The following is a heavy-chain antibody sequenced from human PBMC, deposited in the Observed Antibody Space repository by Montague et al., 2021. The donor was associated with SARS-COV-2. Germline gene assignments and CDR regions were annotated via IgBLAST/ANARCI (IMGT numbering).Heavy chain of an antibody. J-gene: IGHJ3*01. CDR2: VHYTGTT. CDR1: GGSITVSRYD. V-gene: IGHV4-39*01. Sequence: SETRSLTCTVSGGSITVSRYDWGWIRQPPGKGLEWIGSVHYTGTTSYNASPKSRLTISVDTSENQFSLKMTSVTASDTAVYYCARHRANAGSFDVWGQGTMVTVSS. D-gene: IGHD1-1*01. CDR3: ARHRANAGSFDV.